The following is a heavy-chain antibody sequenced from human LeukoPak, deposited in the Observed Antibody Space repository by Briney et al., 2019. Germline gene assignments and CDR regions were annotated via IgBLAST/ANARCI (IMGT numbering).Heavy chain of an antibody. D-gene: IGHD3-10*01. V-gene: IGHV3-48*03. CDR2: ISSSGSTI. CDR3: ARRVILDYYYYMDV. Sequence: LSGGSLRLSCAASGFTFSSYEMNWVRQAPGKGLEWVSYISSSGSTIYYADSVKGRFTIYRDNAKNSLYLQMNSLRAEDTAVYYCARRVILDYYYYMDVWGKGTTVTISS. J-gene: IGHJ6*03. CDR1: GFTFSSYE.